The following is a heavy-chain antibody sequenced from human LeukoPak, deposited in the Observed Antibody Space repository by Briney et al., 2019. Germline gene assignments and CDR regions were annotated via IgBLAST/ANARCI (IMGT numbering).Heavy chain of an antibody. CDR2: ISGSGGST. CDR3: AKTSGVVVPAAMINY. D-gene: IGHD2-2*01. J-gene: IGHJ4*02. CDR1: GFTFSSCA. Sequence: SGGSLRLSCAASGFTFSSCAMSWVRQAPGKGLEWVSAISGSGGSTYYADSVKGRFTISRDNSKNTLYLQMNSLRAEDTAVYYCAKTSGVVVPAAMINYWGQGTLVTVSS. V-gene: IGHV3-23*01.